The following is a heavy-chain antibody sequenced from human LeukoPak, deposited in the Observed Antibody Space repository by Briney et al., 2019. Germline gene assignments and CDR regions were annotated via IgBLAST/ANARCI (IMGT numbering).Heavy chain of an antibody. CDR1: GFTFSSYS. CDR3: ARTDDIRYFDT. D-gene: IGHD3-9*01. Sequence: GGSLRLSCAASGFTFSSYSMHWVRQAPGKGLEWVAVIWSDASNTYYVDSVKGRFTISRDNSKNTLYLQMNSLRAEDTAVYYCARTDDIRYFDTWGQGTLVTVSS. J-gene: IGHJ4*02. V-gene: IGHV3-33*01. CDR2: IWSDASNT.